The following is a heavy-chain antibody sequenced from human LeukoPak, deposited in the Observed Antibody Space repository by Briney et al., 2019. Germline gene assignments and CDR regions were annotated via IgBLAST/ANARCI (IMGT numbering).Heavy chain of an antibody. CDR3: ARGTYYYDSTAYDY. Sequence: PGGSLRLSCAASGFTFSTYSMSWVRQAPGKGLEWVSSISSSSSYIYYADSMKGRFTISRDNAKNSLFLQMNSLRAEDTAVYYCARGTYYYDSTAYDYWGQGTLLTVSS. J-gene: IGHJ4*02. V-gene: IGHV3-21*01. D-gene: IGHD3-22*01. CDR1: GFTFSTYS. CDR2: ISSSSSYI.